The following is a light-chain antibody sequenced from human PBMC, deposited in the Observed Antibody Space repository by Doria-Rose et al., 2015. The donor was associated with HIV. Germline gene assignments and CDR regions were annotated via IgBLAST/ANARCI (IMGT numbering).Light chain of an antibody. CDR2: GAS. V-gene: IGKV3-20*01. J-gene: IGKJ1*01. CDR1: QSVSANY. Sequence: TQSPGTPSLSPGERATLSCRASQSVSANYLAWYQQRPGQSHRLLIYGASSRATDIPDRFSGSGSGTDFTLTISRLEPEDFAVYYCHQYASSRTFGQGTKVEIK. CDR3: HQYASSRT.